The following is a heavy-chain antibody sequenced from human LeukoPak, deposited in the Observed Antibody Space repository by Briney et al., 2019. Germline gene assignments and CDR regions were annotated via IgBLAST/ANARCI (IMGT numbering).Heavy chain of an antibody. D-gene: IGHD6-19*01. Sequence: GGSLRLSCAASGFTFSTYAMSWVRQAPGKGLEWVSGISGSSSHTEDADSVKGRFTISRDNSKNTLFLQMNNLRVEDTALYYCTKEYDKTNRSPQWGFDSWGQGTLVSVSS. V-gene: IGHV3-23*01. CDR3: TKEYDKTNRSPQWGFDS. CDR1: GFTFSTYA. CDR2: ISGSSSHT. J-gene: IGHJ4*02.